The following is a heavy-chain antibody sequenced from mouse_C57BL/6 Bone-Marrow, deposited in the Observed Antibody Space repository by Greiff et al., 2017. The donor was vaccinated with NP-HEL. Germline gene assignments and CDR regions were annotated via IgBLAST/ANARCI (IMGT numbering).Heavy chain of an antibody. Sequence: QVQLQQSGAELAKPGASVKLSCKASGYTFTSYWMHWVKQRPGKGLEWIGYINPSSGYTKYNQKFKDKATLTADKSSSTAYMQLSSLTYEDSAVYYCVYGSSWFAYWGQGTLVTVSA. D-gene: IGHD1-1*02. CDR3: VYGSSWFAY. CDR1: GYTFTSYW. V-gene: IGHV1-7*01. J-gene: IGHJ3*01. CDR2: INPSSGYT.